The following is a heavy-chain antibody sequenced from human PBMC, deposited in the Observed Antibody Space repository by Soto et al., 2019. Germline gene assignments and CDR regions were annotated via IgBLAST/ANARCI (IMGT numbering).Heavy chain of an antibody. CDR1: GGSISPFY. J-gene: IGHJ4*02. Sequence: WETLSLTCTVSGGSISPFYWSWVRQPPGKGLEWIGYLYYSGNTNYNPSLKSRVTISVDASKNQVSLRLTSVTAADTAVYYCARVGGVAARPFDYWGQGTVVTVSS. D-gene: IGHD2-15*01. CDR3: ARVGGVAARPFDY. V-gene: IGHV4-59*01. CDR2: LYYSGNT.